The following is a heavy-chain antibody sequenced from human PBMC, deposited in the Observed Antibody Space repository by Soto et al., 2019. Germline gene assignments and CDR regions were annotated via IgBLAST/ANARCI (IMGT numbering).Heavy chain of an antibody. CDR2: INPSGGST. CDR3: ARIPRYSFPTSDDLDS. Sequence: GASVKVSCKASGYTFTSYYMHWVRQAPGQGLEWMGIINPSGGSTSYAQKFQGRVTMTRDTSTSTVYMELSSLRSEDTAVYYCARIPRYSFPTSDDLDSWGQGTLVTVSS. V-gene: IGHV1-46*01. J-gene: IGHJ4*02. D-gene: IGHD5-18*01. CDR1: GYTFTSYY.